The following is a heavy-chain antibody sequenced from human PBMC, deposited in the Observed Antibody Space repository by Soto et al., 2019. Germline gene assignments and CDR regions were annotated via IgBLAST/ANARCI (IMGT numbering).Heavy chain of an antibody. V-gene: IGHV3-49*03. CDR1: GFTFGDYA. D-gene: IGHD2-2*02. J-gene: IGHJ6*02. Sequence: QPGGSLRLSCTASGFTFGDYAMSWFRQAPGKGLEWVGFIRSKAYGGTTEYAAPVKGRFTSSRDDSKSIAYLQMGSLKTEDTAVYYCTRDFVGVPAAIRPHYYGMDVWGPGTTVTVSS. CDR3: TRDFVGVPAAIRPHYYGMDV. CDR2: IRSKAYGGTT.